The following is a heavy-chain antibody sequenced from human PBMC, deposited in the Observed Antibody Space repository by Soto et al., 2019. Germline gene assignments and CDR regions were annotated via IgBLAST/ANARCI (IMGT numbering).Heavy chain of an antibody. CDR1: GFTFSSYA. D-gene: IGHD6-13*01. CDR2: ISGSGGST. V-gene: IGHV3-23*01. CDR3: AKDSNGAAAGINWFDP. Sequence: LRLSCAASGFTFSSYAMSWVRHAPGKGLEWVSAISGSGGSTYYADSVKGRFTISRDNSKNTLYLQMNSLRAEDTAVYYCAKDSNGAAAGINWFDPWGQGTLVTVSS. J-gene: IGHJ5*02.